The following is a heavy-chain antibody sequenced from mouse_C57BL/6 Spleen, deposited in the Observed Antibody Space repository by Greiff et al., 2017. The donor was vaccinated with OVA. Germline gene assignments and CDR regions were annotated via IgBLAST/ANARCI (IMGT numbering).Heavy chain of an antibody. CDR2: IYPSDSET. J-gene: IGHJ2*01. CDR3: ARWGSCDGGDYFDY. CDR1: GYTFTSYW. Sequence: QVQLQQPGAELVRPGSSVKLSCKASGYTFTSYWMDWVKQRPGQGLEWIGNIYPSDSETHYNQKFKDKATLTVDKSPSTAYMQLSSLTSEDSAVYYCARWGSCDGGDYFDYWGQGTTLTVSS. V-gene: IGHV1-61*01.